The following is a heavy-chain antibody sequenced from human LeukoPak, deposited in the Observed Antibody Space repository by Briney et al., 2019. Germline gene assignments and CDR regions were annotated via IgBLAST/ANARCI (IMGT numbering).Heavy chain of an antibody. Sequence: PGGSLRLSCAASGFTFSSYSMNWVRQAPGKGLEWVSVISGSGGGTYYADSVKGRFTISRDKSKNTVSLQMNSLRAEDTAVYYCAKASGDYVWGSPDYWGQGTLVTVSS. V-gene: IGHV3-23*01. CDR3: AKASGDYVWGSPDY. J-gene: IGHJ4*02. CDR2: ISGSGGGT. D-gene: IGHD3-16*01. CDR1: GFTFSSYS.